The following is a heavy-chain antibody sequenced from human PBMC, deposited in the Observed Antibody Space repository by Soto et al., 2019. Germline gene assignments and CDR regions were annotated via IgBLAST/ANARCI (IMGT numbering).Heavy chain of an antibody. J-gene: IGHJ6*02. CDR2: IIPIPGTA. D-gene: IGHD2-2*01. Sequence: QVQLVQSGAEVKKPGSSVKVSCKASGGTFSSYAISWVRQAPGQGLEWMGGIIPIPGTANYAQKFQGRVTITADESTSTAYMELSSLRSEETAVYYCARSQVSSTSLEIYYYYYYGMDVWGQGTTVTVSS. CDR1: GGTFSSYA. V-gene: IGHV1-69*01. CDR3: ARSQVSSTSLEIYYYYYYGMDV.